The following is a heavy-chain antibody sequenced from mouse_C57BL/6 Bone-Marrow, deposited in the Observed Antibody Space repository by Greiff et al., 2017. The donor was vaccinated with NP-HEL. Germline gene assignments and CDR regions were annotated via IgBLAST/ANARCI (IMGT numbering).Heavy chain of an antibody. CDR2: ISGGGGNT. CDR3: ARGVLWFAD. J-gene: IGHJ3*01. CDR1: GFTFSSYT. V-gene: IGHV5-9*01. Sequence: EVQLVESGGGLVKPGGSLKLSCAASGFTFSSYTMSWVRQTPEKRLEWVATISGGGGNTYYPDSVKGRFTISRDNAKNTLYLQMSSLRSEDAALYYCARGVLWFADWGQGTLVTVSA. D-gene: IGHD2-14*01.